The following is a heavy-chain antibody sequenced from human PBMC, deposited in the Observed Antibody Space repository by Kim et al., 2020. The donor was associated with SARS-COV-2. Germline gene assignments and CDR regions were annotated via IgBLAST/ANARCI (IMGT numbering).Heavy chain of an antibody. J-gene: IGHJ6*02. D-gene: IGHD3-10*01. V-gene: IGHV4-39*07. CDR1: GGSISSSSYS. Sequence: SETLSLTCTVSGGSISSSSYSWAWIRQPPGKGLEWIGSISYRGSTYYNPSLKSRVTMSVDTSKNQFSLNLSSVTAADTAVYYCARVYFYSGSGSYALDVWGQGTTVTVSS. CDR2: ISYRGST. CDR3: ARVYFYSGSGSYALDV.